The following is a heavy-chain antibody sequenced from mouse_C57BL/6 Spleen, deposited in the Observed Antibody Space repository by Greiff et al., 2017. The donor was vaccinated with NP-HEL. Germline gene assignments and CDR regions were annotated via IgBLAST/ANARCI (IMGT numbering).Heavy chain of an antibody. V-gene: IGHV1-22*01. D-gene: IGHD1-1*01. Sequence: VHVKQSGPELVKPGASVKMSCKASGYTFTDYNMHWVKQSHGKSLEWIGYINPNNGGTSYNQKFKGKATLTVNKSSSTAYMELRSLTSEDSAVYYCARAYGSSGGFAYWGQGTLVTVSA. CDR2: INPNNGGT. J-gene: IGHJ3*01. CDR1: GYTFTDYN. CDR3: ARAYGSSGGFAY.